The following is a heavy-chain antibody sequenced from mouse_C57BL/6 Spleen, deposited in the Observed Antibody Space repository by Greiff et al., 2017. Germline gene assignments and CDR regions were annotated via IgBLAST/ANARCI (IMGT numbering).Heavy chain of an antibody. CDR1: GFTFSSYG. CDR2: ISSGGSYT. J-gene: IGHJ1*03. CDR3: ARGEYFDV. V-gene: IGHV5-6*01. Sequence: EVKLQESGGDLVKPGGSLKLSCAASGFTFSSYGMSWVRQTPDKRLEWVATISSGGSYTYYPDSVKGRFTISRDNAKNTLYLQMSSLKSEDTAMYYCARGEYFDVWGTGTTVTVSS.